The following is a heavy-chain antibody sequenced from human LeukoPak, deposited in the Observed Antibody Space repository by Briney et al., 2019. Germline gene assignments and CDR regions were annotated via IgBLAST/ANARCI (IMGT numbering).Heavy chain of an antibody. CDR2: MNPSGGST. CDR1: GYTFTSYY. Sequence: ASVKVSCKASGYTFTSYYMHWVRQAPGQGLEWMGIMNPSGGSTSYAQKFQGRVTMTRDTSTSTVYMELSSLRSEDTAVYYCARTSRLEWLVASFDYYYYMDVWGKGTTVTVSS. D-gene: IGHD3-3*01. CDR3: ARTSRLEWLVASFDYYYYMDV. V-gene: IGHV1-46*01. J-gene: IGHJ6*03.